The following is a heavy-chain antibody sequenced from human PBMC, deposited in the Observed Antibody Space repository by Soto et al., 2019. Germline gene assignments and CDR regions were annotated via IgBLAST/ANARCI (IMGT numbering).Heavy chain of an antibody. CDR1: GFTFSNAW. D-gene: IGHD4-17*01. Sequence: PVESLRQSFKPSGFTFSNAWVNLVRQAPGKGLEWVGRIKSKTDGGTTDYAAPVKGRFTISRDDSKNTLYLQINSLKIEDTALYYCTTDPTGGWFDPWGQGP. V-gene: IGHV3-15*07. J-gene: IGHJ5*02. CDR3: TTDPTGGWFDP. CDR2: IKSKTDGGTT.